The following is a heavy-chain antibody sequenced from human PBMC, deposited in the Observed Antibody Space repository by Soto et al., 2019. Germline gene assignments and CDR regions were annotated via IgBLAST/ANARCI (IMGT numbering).Heavy chain of an antibody. V-gene: IGHV3-33*01. Sequence: GGSLRLSCAASGFTFSSYGMHWVRQAPGKGLEWVAVIWYDGSNKYYADSVKGRFTISRDNSKNTLYLQMNSLRAEDTAVYYCARDRGDYGDYETEYYGMDVWGQGTTVTV. J-gene: IGHJ6*02. CDR3: ARDRGDYGDYETEYYGMDV. CDR1: GFTFSSYG. CDR2: IWYDGSNK. D-gene: IGHD4-17*01.